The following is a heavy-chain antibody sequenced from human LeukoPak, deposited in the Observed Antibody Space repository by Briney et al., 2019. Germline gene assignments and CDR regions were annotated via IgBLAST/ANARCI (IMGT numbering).Heavy chain of an antibody. CDR1: GYTFTGYY. CDR2: INPNSGGT. Sequence: ASVNVSCTASGYTFTGYYMHWVRQAPGQGLEWMGRINPNSGGTNYAQKFQGRVTMTRDTSLSTAYLELSRLRSDATAVYYCAREDEDGEYVIDYWGQGTLVTVSS. D-gene: IGHD4-17*01. V-gene: IGHV1-2*06. CDR3: AREDEDGEYVIDY. J-gene: IGHJ4*02.